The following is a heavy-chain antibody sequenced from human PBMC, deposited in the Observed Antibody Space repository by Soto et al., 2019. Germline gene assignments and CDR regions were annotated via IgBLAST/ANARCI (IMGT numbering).Heavy chain of an antibody. CDR3: IRDSHGDY. Sequence: EVQLVESGGGLVQPGGSLRLSCAGSGFTFSNYWMHWVRQAPGKGLEWVSRIDHDGPTDYADSVRGRFTISRDNAENTLYLQMNSLSPEDTAGYYCIRDSHGDYWGQGTLVTVSS. CDR2: IDHDGPT. J-gene: IGHJ4*02. V-gene: IGHV3-74*01. CDR1: GFTFSNYW.